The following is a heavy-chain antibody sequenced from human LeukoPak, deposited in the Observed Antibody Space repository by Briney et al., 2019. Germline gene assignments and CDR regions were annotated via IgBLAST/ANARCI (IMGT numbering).Heavy chain of an antibody. CDR2: ISSSSSTI. CDR1: GFTFSSYS. J-gene: IGHJ4*02. CDR3: ARDYSGSYYDY. V-gene: IGHV3-48*04. D-gene: IGHD1-26*01. Sequence: GGSLRLFCAASGFTFSSYSMNWVRQAPGKGLEWVSYISSSSSTIYYADSVKGRFTISRDNAKNSLYLQMNSLRAEDTAVYYCARDYSGSYYDYWGQGTLVTVSS.